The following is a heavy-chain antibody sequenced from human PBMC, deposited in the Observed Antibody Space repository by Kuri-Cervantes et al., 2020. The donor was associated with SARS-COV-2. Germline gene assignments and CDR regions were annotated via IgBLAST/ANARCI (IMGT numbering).Heavy chain of an antibody. J-gene: IGHJ3*02. V-gene: IGHV1-18*01. CDR2: ISAYNGNT. CDR1: GYTFTSYG. CDR3: ARVAADCSSTSCFFTHAFDI. D-gene: IGHD2-2*01. Sequence: ASVKVSCKASGYTFTSYGISWVRQAPGQGLEWMGWISAYNGNTNYAQKLQGRVTMTTDTSTSTAYMELRSLRSDDTAVYYCARVAADCSSTSCFFTHAFDIWGQGTMVTVSS.